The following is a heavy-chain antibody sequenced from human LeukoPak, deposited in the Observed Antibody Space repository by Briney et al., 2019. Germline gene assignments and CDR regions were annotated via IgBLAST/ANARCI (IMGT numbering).Heavy chain of an antibody. J-gene: IGHJ4*02. CDR2: IYYSGST. CDR3: AWFPKGGY. Sequence: SETLSLTCTVSGGSISSYYWSWIRQPPGKGLEWIGYIYYSGSTNYNPSLKSRVTISVDTSKNQFSLKLSSVTAADTAVYYCAWFPKGGYWGQGTLVTVSS. CDR1: GGSISSYY. D-gene: IGHD3-10*01. V-gene: IGHV4-59*12.